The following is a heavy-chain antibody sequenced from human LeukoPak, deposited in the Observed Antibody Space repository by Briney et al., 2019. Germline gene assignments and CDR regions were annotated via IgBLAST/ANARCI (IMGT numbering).Heavy chain of an antibody. J-gene: IGHJ3*02. Sequence: SETLSLTCAVYGGSFSGYYWSWIRQPPGKGLEWIGEINHSGSTNYNPSLKSRVTISVDTSKNQFSLKLSSVTAADTAVYHCARGRLLLRAFDIWGQGTMVTVSS. CDR2: INHSGST. CDR1: GGSFSGYY. D-gene: IGHD3-22*01. CDR3: ARGRLLLRAFDI. V-gene: IGHV4-34*01.